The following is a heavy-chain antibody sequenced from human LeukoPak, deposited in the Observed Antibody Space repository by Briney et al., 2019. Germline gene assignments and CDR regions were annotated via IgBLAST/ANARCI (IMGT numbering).Heavy chain of an antibody. V-gene: IGHV3-7*01. Sequence: HPGGSLRLSCAASGFTFSSYWMSWVRQAPGKGLEWVANIKKDGSEKYCVDSVKGRFTISRDNAKKSLYLQMNSLRAEDTAVYYCARDLSGVTGYTYGRGIDYWGQGTLVTVSS. CDR1: GFTFSSYW. J-gene: IGHJ4*02. D-gene: IGHD5-18*01. CDR2: IKKDGSEK. CDR3: ARDLSGVTGYTYGRGIDY.